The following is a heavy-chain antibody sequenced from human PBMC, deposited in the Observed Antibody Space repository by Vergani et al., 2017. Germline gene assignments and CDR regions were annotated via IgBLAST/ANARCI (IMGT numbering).Heavy chain of an antibody. CDR1: GGSFSGYY. CDR2: INHSGST. Sequence: QVQLQQWGAGLLKPSETLSLTCAVYGGSFSGYYWSWIRQPPGKGLEWIGEINHSGSTNYNPSLKSRVTISVDTSKNQFSRKLSSVTAADTAVYYCARGADYDILTGYYHFDYWGQGTLVTVSS. CDR3: ARGADYDILTGYYHFDY. D-gene: IGHD3-9*01. V-gene: IGHV4-34*01. J-gene: IGHJ4*02.